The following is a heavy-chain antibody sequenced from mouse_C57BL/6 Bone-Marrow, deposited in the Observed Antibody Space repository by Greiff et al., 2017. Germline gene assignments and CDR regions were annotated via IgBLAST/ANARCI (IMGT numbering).Heavy chain of an antibody. CDR2: IYPGSGNT. V-gene: IGHV1-76*01. Sequence: VQLQQSGAELVRPGASVKLSCKASGYTFTDYYINWVKQRPGQGLEWIARIYPGSGNTYYNEKFKGKATLTAEKSSSTAYMQLSSLTSEDSAVYFCAIGRYYYGYAMDYWGQGTSVTVSS. J-gene: IGHJ4*01. CDR3: AIGRYYYGYAMDY. D-gene: IGHD1-1*01. CDR1: GYTFTDYY.